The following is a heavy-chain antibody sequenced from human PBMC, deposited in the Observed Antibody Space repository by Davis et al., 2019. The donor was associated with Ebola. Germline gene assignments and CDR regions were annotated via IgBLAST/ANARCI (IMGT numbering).Heavy chain of an antibody. CDR1: GYSINRGFT. J-gene: IGHJ1*01. V-gene: IGHV4-38-2*02. CDR3: ARDYVY. D-gene: IGHD2-8*01. CDR2: IYHSGIT. Sequence: SETLSPTCTVPGYSINRGFTWGWIRQPPGKGLEWIGSIYHSGITNYSPSLKSRVTISADTSKNQFSLRLKSVTAADTAMFYCARDYVYWGQGILVTVSS.